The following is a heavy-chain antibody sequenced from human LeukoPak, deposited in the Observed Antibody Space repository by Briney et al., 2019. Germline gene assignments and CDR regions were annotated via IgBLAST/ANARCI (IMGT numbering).Heavy chain of an antibody. Sequence: GGSLRLSCAASGFTFSNFGMHWVRQAPGKGLEWVAVISDDGSSIHYADSVKGRFTISRDNFRNTLFLQTSSLRGEDTAVYYCAKDRIEWFGELLSSFDFWGQGTLVTVSS. CDR2: ISDDGSSI. D-gene: IGHD3-10*01. CDR1: GFTFSNFG. V-gene: IGHV3-30*18. J-gene: IGHJ4*02. CDR3: AKDRIEWFGELLSSFDF.